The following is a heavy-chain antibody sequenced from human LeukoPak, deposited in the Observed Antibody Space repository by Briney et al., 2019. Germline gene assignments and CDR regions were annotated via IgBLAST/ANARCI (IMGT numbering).Heavy chain of an antibody. Sequence: GGSLRLSCAASGFTFSRYWMHWVRQVPGKGLVWVSRINSDGSSTTYADSVKGRFTISRDNAKNTLYLQMNSLRAEDTAVYYCARADSGPLDYWGQGTLVTVSS. CDR2: INSDGSST. J-gene: IGHJ4*02. V-gene: IGHV3-74*01. CDR1: GFTFSRYW. D-gene: IGHD6-19*01. CDR3: ARADSGPLDY.